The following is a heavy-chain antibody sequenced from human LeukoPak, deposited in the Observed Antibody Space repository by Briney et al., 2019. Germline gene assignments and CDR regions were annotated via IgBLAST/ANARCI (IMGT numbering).Heavy chain of an antibody. J-gene: IGHJ6*02. CDR3: ARDPGIAAAGGDYYYYGMDV. Sequence: EASVKVSCKASGGTFSSYAISWVRQAPGQGLEWMGGIIPIFGTANYAQKLQGRVTITADESTSTAYMELSSLRSEDTAVYYCARDPGIAAAGGDYYYYGMDVWSQGTTVTVSS. CDR2: IIPIFGTA. D-gene: IGHD6-13*01. V-gene: IGHV1-69*13. CDR1: GGTFSSYA.